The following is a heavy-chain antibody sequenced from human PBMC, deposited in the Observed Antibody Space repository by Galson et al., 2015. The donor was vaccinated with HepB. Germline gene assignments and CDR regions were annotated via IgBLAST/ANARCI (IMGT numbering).Heavy chain of an antibody. D-gene: IGHD1-1*01. V-gene: IGHV1-24*01. CDR1: GYTFTSYY. CDR2: FDPEDGET. J-gene: IGHJ3*02. CDR3: ATQLERRLDAFDI. Sequence: SVKVSCKASGYTFTSYYMHWVRQAPGKGLEWMGGFDPEDGETIYAQKFQGRVTMTEDTSTDTAYMELSRLRSEDTAVYYCATQLERRLDAFDIWGQGTMVTVSS.